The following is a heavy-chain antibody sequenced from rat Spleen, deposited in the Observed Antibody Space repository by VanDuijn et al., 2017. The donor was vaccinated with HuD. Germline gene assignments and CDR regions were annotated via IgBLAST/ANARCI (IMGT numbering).Heavy chain of an antibody. J-gene: IGHJ1*01. CDR1: GFTFNNYW. CDR3: TRKYTTDYYWYFDF. D-gene: IGHD1-6*01. CDR2: ITNNGGST. Sequence: EVQLVESGGGLVQPGRSLKLSCVASGFTFNNYWMTWIRQAPGKGLEWVASITNNGGSTYDADSVKDQFTISRDNAESTLYLQMNSLRSEDTATYYCTRKYTTDYYWYFDFWGPGTMVTVSS. V-gene: IGHV5-31*01.